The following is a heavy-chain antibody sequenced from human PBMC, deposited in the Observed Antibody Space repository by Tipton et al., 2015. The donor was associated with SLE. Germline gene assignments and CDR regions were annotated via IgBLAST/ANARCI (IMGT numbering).Heavy chain of an antibody. J-gene: IGHJ6*02. CDR2: IFFNGNT. CDR1: GGSFSRYD. D-gene: IGHD1-14*01. Sequence: TLSLTCAISGGSFSRYDWSWIRQPPGQGLEWIGNIFFNGNTYYAPSLKSRATISIDMSRNQFSLKLTFVTAADTAAYFCVRQPPGGGPGYQYDMDVWGQGTTVTVSS. V-gene: IGHV4-34*11. CDR3: VRQPPGGGPGYQYDMDV.